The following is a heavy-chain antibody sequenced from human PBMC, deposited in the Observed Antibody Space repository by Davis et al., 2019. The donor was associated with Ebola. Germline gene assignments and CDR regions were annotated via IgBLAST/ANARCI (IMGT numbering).Heavy chain of an antibody. CDR3: ARGTGLRLEVFDI. V-gene: IGHV3-53*04. J-gene: IGHJ3*02. D-gene: IGHD2-21*02. CDR2: IYSGGVT. Sequence: PGGPLRLPCAAAGFTVSSYHISWVRQAPRQALASVSIIYSGGVTYYADSVKARFTLSTPIFKNTLYLQLTSRGTEDTAVYFCARGTGLRLEVFDIWGQGTMVIVSS. CDR1: GFTVSSYH.